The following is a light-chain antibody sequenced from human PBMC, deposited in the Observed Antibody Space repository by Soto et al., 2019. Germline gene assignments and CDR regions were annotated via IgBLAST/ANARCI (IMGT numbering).Light chain of an antibody. CDR3: GSFAGSSNMV. V-gene: IGLV2-8*01. Sequence: QCVLTQPPSASGSPGQSVTISCTGTSSDVGGYDLVSWYQQHPDKAPKLVIYEVTKRPSGVPDRFSGSRSGNTASLTVSGLQAEDEADYYCGSFAGSSNMVLGGGTKLTVL. CDR2: EVT. J-gene: IGLJ2*01. CDR1: SSDVGGYDL.